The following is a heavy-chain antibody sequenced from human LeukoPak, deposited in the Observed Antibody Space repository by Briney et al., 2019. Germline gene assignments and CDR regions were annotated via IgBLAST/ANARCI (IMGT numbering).Heavy chain of an antibody. V-gene: IGHV1-3*01. CDR1: GYTLTSYA. CDR3: ARDPHYLYSSSWYYFDY. CDR2: INAGNGNT. Sequence: ASVKVSCKASGYTLTSYAMNWVRQAPGQRLEWMGWINAGNGNTNYSQKFQGRVTITRDKSASTAYMELSSLRSEDTAVYYCARDPHYLYSSSWYYFDYWGQGTLVTVSS. J-gene: IGHJ4*02. D-gene: IGHD6-13*01.